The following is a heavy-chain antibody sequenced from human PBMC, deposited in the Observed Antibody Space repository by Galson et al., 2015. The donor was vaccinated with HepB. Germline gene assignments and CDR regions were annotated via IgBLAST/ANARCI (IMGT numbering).Heavy chain of an antibody. D-gene: IGHD3-22*01. J-gene: IGHJ3*02. V-gene: IGHV3-11*06. CDR1: TFTFSDYY. CDR3: ARHRRDSSGLLYDAFDI. CDR2: TDSSSSYT. Sequence: SLRLSCAASTFTFSDYYMTWIRQAPGKGLEWLSYTDSSSSYTKYADSVKGRFTISRDNAKNSLYLQMNSLRVEDTALYYCARHRRDSSGLLYDAFDIWGQGTMVTVSS.